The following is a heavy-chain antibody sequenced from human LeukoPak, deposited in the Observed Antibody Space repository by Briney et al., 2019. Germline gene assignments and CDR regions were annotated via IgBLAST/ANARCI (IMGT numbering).Heavy chain of an antibody. D-gene: IGHD2-2*01. CDR2: ISYDGGNK. J-gene: IGHJ4*02. V-gene: IGHV3-30*18. CDR1: GFTFSSYG. CDR3: AKDHCSSTSCYIFDY. Sequence: EAGGSLRLSCAASGFTFSSYGMHWVRQAPGKGLEWVAVISYDGGNKYYADSVKGRFTISRDNSKNMLYLQMNSLRAEDTAVYYCAKDHCSSTSCYIFDYWGQGTLVTVSS.